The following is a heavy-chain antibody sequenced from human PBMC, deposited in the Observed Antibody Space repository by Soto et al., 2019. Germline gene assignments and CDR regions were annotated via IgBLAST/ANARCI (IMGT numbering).Heavy chain of an antibody. CDR2: ISSSGSI. D-gene: IGHD5-18*01. V-gene: IGHV3-21*01. CDR1: GFTFSSYN. Sequence: GGSLRLSCAASGFTFSSYNMNWVRQAPGKGLEWVSSISSSGSIYYADSVKGRFTVSRDNAKNSLYLQLNSLRAEDTAVYYCARDDGGYSYGRRQYYVDFWGQGTLVTVSS. J-gene: IGHJ4*02. CDR3: ARDDGGYSYGRRQYYVDF.